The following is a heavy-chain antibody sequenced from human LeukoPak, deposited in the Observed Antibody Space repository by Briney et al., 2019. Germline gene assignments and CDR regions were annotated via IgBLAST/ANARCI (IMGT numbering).Heavy chain of an antibody. V-gene: IGHV3-74*01. Sequence: GGSLRLSCAASGFSFSSYWMHWVRQAPGKGLVWVSRITSDGSSTSYADSVKGRFTISRDNAKNTLYLQMNSLRAEDTALYYCARALSIAAAGDSWFDPWGQGTLVTVSS. CDR2: ITSDGSST. CDR1: GFSFSSYW. J-gene: IGHJ5*02. CDR3: ARALSIAAAGDSWFDP. D-gene: IGHD6-13*01.